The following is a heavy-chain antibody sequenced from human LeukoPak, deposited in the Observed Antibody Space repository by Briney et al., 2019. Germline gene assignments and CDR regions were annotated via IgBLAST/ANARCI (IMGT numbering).Heavy chain of an antibody. CDR3: ARSEYTSGSFDL. V-gene: IGHV3-48*03. CDR2: ISTSGSTI. D-gene: IGHD6-19*01. Sequence: GGSLRLSCAASGFTFTSHEMNWVRQVPGQGLDWLAYISTSGSTIYYADSVKGRFTISRDNAKNSVYLQMTSLRVDDTGVYYCARSEYTSGSFDLWGRGTLVTVSS. J-gene: IGHJ2*01. CDR1: GFTFTSHE.